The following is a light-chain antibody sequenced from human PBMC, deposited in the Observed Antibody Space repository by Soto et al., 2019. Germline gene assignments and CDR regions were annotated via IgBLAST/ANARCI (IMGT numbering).Light chain of an antibody. CDR3: QQYYSTPWT. CDR1: QSVLYSSNNKNY. CDR2: WAS. Sequence: DIVMTQSPDSRAVSLGERADINCKSSQSVLYSSNNKNYLAGYQQKPGQPPKLLIHWASTRESGVPDRFSGSGSGTDFTLTISSLQAEDVAVYYCQQYYSTPWTFRQGTKVEIK. V-gene: IGKV4-1*01. J-gene: IGKJ1*01.